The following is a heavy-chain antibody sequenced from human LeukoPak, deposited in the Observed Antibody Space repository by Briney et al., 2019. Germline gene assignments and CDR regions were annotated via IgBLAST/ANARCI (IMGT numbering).Heavy chain of an antibody. Sequence: SETLSLTCTVSGGSISTYYCSWIRQPPGKGLEWIGYIYYSGSTDSNPSLKSRVTISVDTSKNQISLKLSSVTAADTAVYYCARTYCRGGSCLFDYWGQGTLVIVSS. CDR1: GGSISTYY. V-gene: IGHV4-59*08. CDR3: ARTYCRGGSCLFDY. CDR2: IYYSGST. D-gene: IGHD2-15*01. J-gene: IGHJ4*02.